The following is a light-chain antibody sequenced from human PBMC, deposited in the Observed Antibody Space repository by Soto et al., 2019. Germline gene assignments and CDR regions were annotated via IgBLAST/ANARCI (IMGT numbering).Light chain of an antibody. V-gene: IGKV3-11*01. J-gene: IGKJ5*01. CDR3: QQRSNWPPIT. CDR2: DAS. Sequence: EIVLTQSPATLSLSPGERATLSCRASQSVSSYFAWYQQKHGQAPRLLIYDASNSATGIPARFSGSGSGTAFTLTISSLEPEDFAVYYCQQRSNWPPITFGQGTRLEIK. CDR1: QSVSSY.